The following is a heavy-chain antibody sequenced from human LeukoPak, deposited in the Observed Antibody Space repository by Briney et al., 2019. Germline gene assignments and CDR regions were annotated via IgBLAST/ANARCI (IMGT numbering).Heavy chain of an antibody. D-gene: IGHD1-26*01. CDR3: AKAAHSGSYSSFDY. Sequence: PGGSLRLSCAASGFTFSDHYMDWVRQAPGKGLEWVSAISGSGGSTYYADSVKGRFTISRDNSKNTLYLQMNSLRAEDTAVYYCAKAAHSGSYSSFDYWGQGTLVTVSS. V-gene: IGHV3-23*01. CDR2: ISGSGGST. J-gene: IGHJ4*02. CDR1: GFTFSDHY.